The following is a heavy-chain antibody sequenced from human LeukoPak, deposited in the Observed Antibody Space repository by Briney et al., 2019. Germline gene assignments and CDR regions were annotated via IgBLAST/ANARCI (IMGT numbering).Heavy chain of an antibody. J-gene: IGHJ4*02. D-gene: IGHD5-18*01. CDR1: GYTFSNYW. V-gene: IGHV5-51*01. Sequence: GESLKISCKGSGYTFSNYWIGWVRQMPGKGLEWMGIIYPGDSDTRYSPSFQGQVTISADKSINTAYLQWSSLKASDTAIYYCARRGEAMDPFDYWGQGTLVTVSS. CDR3: ARRGEAMDPFDY. CDR2: IYPGDSDT.